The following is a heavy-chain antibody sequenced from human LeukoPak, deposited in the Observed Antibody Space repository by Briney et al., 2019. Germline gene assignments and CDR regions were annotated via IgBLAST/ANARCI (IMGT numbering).Heavy chain of an antibody. CDR2: IYYSGST. CDR1: GGSISSGDNY. V-gene: IGHV4-30-4*08. D-gene: IGHD4-11*01. J-gene: IGHJ3*02. CDR3: ARGAATVTHDAFDI. Sequence: TLSLTCTVSGGSISSGDNYWSWLRQPPGMGLEWIGYIYYSGSTYYNPSLKSRVTIWVDASKTQFSLKRSSVTAADTAVYYCARGAATVTHDAFDIWGQGTMVTVSS.